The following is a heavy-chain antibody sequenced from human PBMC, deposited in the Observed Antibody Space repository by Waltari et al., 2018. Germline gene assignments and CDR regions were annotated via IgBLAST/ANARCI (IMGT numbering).Heavy chain of an antibody. Sequence: EVQLVESGGGLVQPGGSLRLSCAASGFTFSSYSMNWVRQAPGKGLEWGSYISSRSSTIYYADSVKGRFTISRDNAKNSLYLQMNSLRAEDTAVYYCAREGLRFLEWFDYWGQGTLVTVSS. V-gene: IGHV3-48*01. D-gene: IGHD3-3*01. CDR1: GFTFSSYS. CDR3: AREGLRFLEWFDY. CDR2: ISSRSSTI. J-gene: IGHJ4*02.